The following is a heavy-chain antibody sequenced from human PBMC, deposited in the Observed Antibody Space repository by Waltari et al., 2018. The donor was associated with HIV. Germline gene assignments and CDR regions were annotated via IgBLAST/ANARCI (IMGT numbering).Heavy chain of an antibody. V-gene: IGHV3-15*01. CDR1: GFTFSNAW. D-gene: IGHD4-17*01. CDR2: IKSKTDGGTT. Sequence: EVQLVESGGGLVKPGGSLRLSCAASGFTFSNAWMSWVRQAPGKGLEWVGRIKSKTDGGTTDYAAPVKGRFTISRDDSKNTLYLQMNSLKTEDTAVYYCTTGVDGDYGPRYYYYYYGMDVWGQGTTVTVS. J-gene: IGHJ6*02. CDR3: TTGVDGDYGPRYYYYYYGMDV.